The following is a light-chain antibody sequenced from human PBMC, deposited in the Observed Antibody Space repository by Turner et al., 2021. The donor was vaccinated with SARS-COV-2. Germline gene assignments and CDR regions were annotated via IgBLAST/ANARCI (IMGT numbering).Light chain of an antibody. V-gene: IGKV3-15*01. CDR2: DGS. J-gene: IGKJ4*01. Sequence: EILMTQSPATLSVSPGEGATLSCRASQSVRTNFAWYQQKPGQGPRLLIYDGSSRATDVPARFSGSGSGTDFTLTISSLQPEDFAVYFCQQYHNWPPITFGGGTRVEIK. CDR1: QSVRTN. CDR3: QQYHNWPPIT.